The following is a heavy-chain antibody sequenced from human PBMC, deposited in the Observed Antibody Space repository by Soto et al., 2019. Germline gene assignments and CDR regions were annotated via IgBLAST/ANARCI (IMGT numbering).Heavy chain of an antibody. J-gene: IGHJ4*02. CDR3: ARDWAGYSSSWPFDY. V-gene: IGHV1-2*02. CDR1: GYTFTGYY. Sequence: ASVKVSCKASGYTFTGYYMHWLRQSPGQGLEWMGWINPNSGGTNYAQKFQGRVTMTRDTSISTAYMELSRLRSDDTAVYYCARDWAGYSSSWPFDYWGRGTLVTVSS. D-gene: IGHD6-13*01. CDR2: INPNSGGT.